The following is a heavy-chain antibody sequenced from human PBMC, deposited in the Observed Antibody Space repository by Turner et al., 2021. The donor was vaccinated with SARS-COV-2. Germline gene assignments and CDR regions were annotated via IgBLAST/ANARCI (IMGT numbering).Heavy chain of an antibody. V-gene: IGHV4-59*08. Sequence: QVQLQESGPGLVRPSETLSLTCTVSGGSISSKSWSWIRQSPARGLEWIGYFYKIGSIDYNPTLRSRVTISVDTSKNQLSLNLISMTAADTAVYYCARHQGSTSGYDHGMNVWGQGTAVIVSS. J-gene: IGHJ6*02. CDR2: FYKIGSI. CDR1: GGSISSKS. D-gene: IGHD1-1*01. CDR3: ARHQGSTSGYDHGMNV.